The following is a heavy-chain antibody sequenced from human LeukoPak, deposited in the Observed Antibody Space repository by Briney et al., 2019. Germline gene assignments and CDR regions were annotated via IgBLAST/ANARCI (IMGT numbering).Heavy chain of an antibody. J-gene: IGHJ4*02. V-gene: IGHV1-46*01. Sequence: ASVKVSCKASGYTFTSYYMHWVRQAPGQGLEWMGIINPSGGSTTYAQKFQGRVTITADESTSTAYMELSSLRSEDTAVYYCARTGTYYYDSSGYLDYWGQGTLVTVSS. CDR3: ARTGTYYYDSSGYLDY. CDR1: GYTFTSYY. CDR2: INPSGGST. D-gene: IGHD3-22*01.